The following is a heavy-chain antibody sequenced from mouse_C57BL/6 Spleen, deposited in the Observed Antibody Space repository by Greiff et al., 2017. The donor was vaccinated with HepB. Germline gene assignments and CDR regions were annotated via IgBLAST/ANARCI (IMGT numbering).Heavy chain of an antibody. CDR2: IDPSDSYT. D-gene: IGHD2-13*01. Sequence: QVQLQQPGAELVKPGASVKLSCKASGYTFTSYWMQWVKQRPGQGLEWIGEIDPSDSYTNYNQKFKGKATLTVDTSSSTAYMQLSSLTSEDSAVYYCARDGDYPNWGQGTTLTVSS. CDR1: GYTFTSYW. V-gene: IGHV1-50*01. J-gene: IGHJ2*01. CDR3: ARDGDYPN.